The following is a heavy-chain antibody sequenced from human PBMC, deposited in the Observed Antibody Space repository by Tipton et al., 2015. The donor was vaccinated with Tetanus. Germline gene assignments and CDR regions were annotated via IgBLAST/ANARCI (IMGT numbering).Heavy chain of an antibody. Sequence: SLRLSCEASGSTFDTYTMTWVRQAPGKGLEWVSSITSSSSYIYYSESVEGRFTISRDNAKNSVYLHLNSLRAEDTALYYCAREGNVGNSPDYWGQGTLVTVSS. V-gene: IGHV3-21*01. J-gene: IGHJ4*02. CDR3: AREGNVGNSPDY. CDR1: GSTFDTYT. CDR2: ITSSSSYI. D-gene: IGHD1-1*01.